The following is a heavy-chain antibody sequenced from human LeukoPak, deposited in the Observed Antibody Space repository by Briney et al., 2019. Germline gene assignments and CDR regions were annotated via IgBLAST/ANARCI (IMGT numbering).Heavy chain of an antibody. J-gene: IGHJ4*02. CDR2: IKQDGSDR. D-gene: IGHD6-19*01. CDR1: GFTFSNYW. Sequence: GGSLRLSCAASGFTFSNYWMSWVSQAPGKGLEWVANIKQDGSDRYYVDSVEGRFTISRDNAKNSLYLQMNSLRDEDTAVYYCARLSTAVVDSDYWGQGTLVTVSS. CDR3: ARLSTAVVDSDY. V-gene: IGHV3-7*01.